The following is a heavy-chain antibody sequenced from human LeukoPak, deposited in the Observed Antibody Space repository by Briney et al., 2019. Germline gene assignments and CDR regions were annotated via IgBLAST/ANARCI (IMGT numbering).Heavy chain of an antibody. J-gene: IGHJ4*02. Sequence: SETLSLTCSVSGGSISSYYWGWMRQPPGKGLEWIGYIFYSSGTTNYNPSLRSRVTISVDTSKNQFSLKLSSVTAADTAVYYCARSDYGDFFDYWGQGTLVTVSS. CDR2: IFYSSGTT. CDR3: ARSDYGDFFDY. D-gene: IGHD4-17*01. V-gene: IGHV4-59*01. CDR1: GGSISSYY.